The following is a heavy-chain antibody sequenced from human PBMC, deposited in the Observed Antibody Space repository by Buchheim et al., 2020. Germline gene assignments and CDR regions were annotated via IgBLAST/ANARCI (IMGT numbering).Heavy chain of an antibody. D-gene: IGHD3-22*01. CDR2: IYYSGST. CDR3: ARDYYDSSGYEGLAYYYYGMDV. J-gene: IGHJ6*02. CDR1: GGSISSGDYY. Sequence: QVQLQESGPGLVKPSQTLSLTCTVSGGSISSGDYYWSWIRQPPGKGLEWIGYIYYSGSTYYNPSLKSRVTISVDTSKNQFSLKLSSVTAADTAVDYCARDYYDSSGYEGLAYYYYGMDVWGQGTT. V-gene: IGHV4-30-4*01.